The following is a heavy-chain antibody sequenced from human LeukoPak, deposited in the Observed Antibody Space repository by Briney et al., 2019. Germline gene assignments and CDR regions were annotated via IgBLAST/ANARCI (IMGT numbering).Heavy chain of an antibody. J-gene: IGHJ6*03. Sequence: GGSLRLSCAASGFTFSTYSMNWVRQAPGKGLEWVSTSTYYADSVEGRFTISRDNSKNTLYLQMNSLRAEDTAVYYCAKGPKPGAITMVRGVRSYYYYMDVWGKGTTVTISS. CDR3: AKGPKPGAITMVRGVRSYYYYMDV. V-gene: IGHV3-23*01. CDR2: ST. D-gene: IGHD3-10*01. CDR1: GFTFSTYS.